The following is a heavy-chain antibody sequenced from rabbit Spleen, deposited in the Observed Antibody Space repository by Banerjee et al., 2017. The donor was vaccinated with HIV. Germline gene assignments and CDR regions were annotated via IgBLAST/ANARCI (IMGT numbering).Heavy chain of an antibody. D-gene: IGHD4-2*01. V-gene: IGHV1S40*01. CDR3: ARDTGSSFSSYGMDL. CDR2: IYADSSGST. J-gene: IGHJ6*01. CDR1: GFSFSSSYY. Sequence: QSLEESGGDLVKPEGSLTLTCTASGFSFSSSYYMCWVRQAPGKGLECIACIYADSSGSTYYASWAKGRFTCSKTSSTTVTLQMTSLAVADTATYFCARDTGSSFSSYGMDLWGPGTLVTVS.